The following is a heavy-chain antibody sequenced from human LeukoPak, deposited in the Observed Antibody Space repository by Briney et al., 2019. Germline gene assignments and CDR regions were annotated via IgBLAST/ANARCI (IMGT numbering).Heavy chain of an antibody. J-gene: IGHJ6*03. Sequence: GGSLRLSCAASGFTFSSYGMHWVRQAPGKGLEWVAVISYDGSNNYYADSVNGRFTISRDNSKNTLYLQMNSLRAEDTAVYYCAKDHYYGSGSYYQYYYYYYYMDVWGKGTTVTVSS. CDR2: ISYDGSNN. D-gene: IGHD3-10*01. CDR3: AKDHYYGSGSYYQYYYYYYYMDV. V-gene: IGHV3-30*18. CDR1: GFTFSSYG.